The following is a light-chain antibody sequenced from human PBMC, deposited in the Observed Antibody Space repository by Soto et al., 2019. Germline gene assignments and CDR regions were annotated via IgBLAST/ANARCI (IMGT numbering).Light chain of an antibody. CDR2: GIS. CDR1: QSVDSN. J-gene: IGKJ5*01. CDR3: QQYSKWPIT. V-gene: IGKV3-15*01. Sequence: EIVLTQSPGTLSLSPGEEATLSCRASQSVDSNYLAWYQQHPGQPPRLLIYGISTRATGIPARFSGSGSGTEFSLTISSLQSEDFAVYYCQQYSKWPITFGQGTRLEIK.